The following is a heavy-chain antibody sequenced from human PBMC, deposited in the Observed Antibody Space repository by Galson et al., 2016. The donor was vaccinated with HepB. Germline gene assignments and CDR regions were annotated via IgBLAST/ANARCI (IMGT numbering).Heavy chain of an antibody. Sequence: SLRLSCAASGFTLSSFWMHWVCQAPGRGLVWVSRISNDGRRTTYADSVKGRFTISRDNVKNTLYLEMSSLRVEDTAVYFCVRGVPGVGRYFDNWGQGTLVTVSS. V-gene: IGHV3-74*03. CDR1: GFTLSSFW. D-gene: IGHD3-10*01. CDR3: VRGVPGVGRYFDN. J-gene: IGHJ4*02. CDR2: ISNDGRRT.